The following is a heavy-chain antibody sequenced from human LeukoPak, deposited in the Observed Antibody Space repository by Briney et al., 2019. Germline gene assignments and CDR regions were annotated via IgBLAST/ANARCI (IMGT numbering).Heavy chain of an antibody. Sequence: SETLSLTCAVYGGSFSGYYWSWIRQPPGKGLEWIGEINHSGSTNYNPSLKSRVAISVDTSKNQFSLKQSSVTAADTAVYYCARGFQLQTQKFDPWGQGTLVTVSS. D-gene: IGHD2-2*01. CDR2: INHSGST. CDR1: GGSFSGYY. J-gene: IGHJ5*02. V-gene: IGHV4-34*01. CDR3: ARGFQLQTQKFDP.